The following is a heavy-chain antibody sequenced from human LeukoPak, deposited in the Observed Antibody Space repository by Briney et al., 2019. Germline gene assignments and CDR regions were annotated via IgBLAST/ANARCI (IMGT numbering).Heavy chain of an antibody. CDR1: GYSFTSYW. CDR2: IYPGDSDT. V-gene: IGHV5-51*01. J-gene: IGHJ4*02. CDR3: ARWVGRSHSGDRSFDY. D-gene: IGHD5-12*01. Sequence: GESLKISCKGSGYSFTSYWIGWVRQMPGKGLEWMGIIYPGDSDTRYSPSFQGQVTISADKSISTAYLQWSSLKASDTAMYYCARWVGRSHSGDRSFDYWGQGTLATVSS.